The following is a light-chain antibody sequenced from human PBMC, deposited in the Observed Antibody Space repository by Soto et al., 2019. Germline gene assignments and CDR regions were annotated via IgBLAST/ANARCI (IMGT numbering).Light chain of an antibody. V-gene: IGKV3-20*01. CDR1: QSIRSN. CDR3: QQYGRSPTWM. J-gene: IGKJ1*01. CDR2: GAS. Sequence: EIVMTQSPASLSVSPGEGATLSCRVSQSIRSNLAWYQQKPGQAPRLLIYGASTRATGIPDRFSGSGSGTDFTLTISRLEREDSAVYYCQQYGRSPTWMFGQGTKVDIK.